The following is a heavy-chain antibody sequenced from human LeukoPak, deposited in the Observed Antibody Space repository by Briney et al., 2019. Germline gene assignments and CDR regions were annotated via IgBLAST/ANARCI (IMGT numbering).Heavy chain of an antibody. V-gene: IGHV3-23*01. J-gene: IGHJ4*02. CDR3: AKAGYYGGNSLVGY. CDR1: GFTFSSYA. CDR2: ISGSGGST. D-gene: IGHD4-23*01. Sequence: GGSLRLSCAASGFTFSSYAMSWVRQAPGKGLEWVSAISGSGGSTYYADSVKGRFTISRDNSKNTLYLQMNSLRAEDTAVYYCAKAGYYGGNSLVGYWGQGTLVTVSS.